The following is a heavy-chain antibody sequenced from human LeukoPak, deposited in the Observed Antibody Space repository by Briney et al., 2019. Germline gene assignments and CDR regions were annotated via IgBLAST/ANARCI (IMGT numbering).Heavy chain of an antibody. Sequence: GGSLRLSCEASGFTFSSYWMSWVRQAPGKGLEWVANIKIDGSEKYYVDSVKGRFTISRDNAKNSLYLQMNSLRAEDTAVYYCAKWFGELKNYYYGMDVWGQGTTVTVSS. V-gene: IGHV3-7*01. J-gene: IGHJ6*02. CDR2: IKIDGSEK. D-gene: IGHD3-10*01. CDR1: GFTFSSYW. CDR3: AKWFGELKNYYYGMDV.